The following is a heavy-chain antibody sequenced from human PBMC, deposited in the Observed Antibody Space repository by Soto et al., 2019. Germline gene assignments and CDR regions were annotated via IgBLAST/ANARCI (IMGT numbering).Heavy chain of an antibody. J-gene: IGHJ4*02. D-gene: IGHD6-6*01. CDR1: GFTFSSYA. CDR3: AKDPHGRIAARYFDY. CDR2: ISGSGGST. V-gene: IGHV3-23*01. Sequence: GGSLRLSCAASGFTFSSYAMSWVRQAPGKGLEWVSAISGSGGSTYYADSVKGRFTISRDNSKNTLYLQMNSLRAEDTAVYYCAKDPHGRIAARYFDYWGQGTLVTVSS.